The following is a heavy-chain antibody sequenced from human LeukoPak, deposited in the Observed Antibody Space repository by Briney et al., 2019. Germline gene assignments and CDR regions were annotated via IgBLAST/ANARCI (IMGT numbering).Heavy chain of an antibody. CDR1: GFTFSSYW. CDR3: ARDGSQGYCSGGSCYYYYYYYMDV. Sequence: GGSLRLSCAASGFTFSSYWMHWVRQAPGKGLVWVSRINSDGSSTSYADSVKGRFTISRDNAKNTLYLQMNSLRAEDTAVYYCARDGSQGYCSGGSCYYYYYYYMDVWGKGTTVTVSS. J-gene: IGHJ6*03. CDR2: INSDGSST. D-gene: IGHD2-15*01. V-gene: IGHV3-74*01.